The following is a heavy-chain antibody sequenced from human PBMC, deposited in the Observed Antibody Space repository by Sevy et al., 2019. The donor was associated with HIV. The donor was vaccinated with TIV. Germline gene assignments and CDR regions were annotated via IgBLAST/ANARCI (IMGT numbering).Heavy chain of an antibody. J-gene: IGHJ6*02. Sequence: GGSLRLSCVGSGFTFKDDFMTWVRQAPGKGLEWVSSISSRSSFTYYSDSMNGRFTSSTDHSQNSMFLQMVSVRPEDTAVYYCARDRDDYASGRRHPYYYYHGMDVWGQGTTVTVSS. V-gene: IGHV3-21*01. CDR3: ARDRDDYASGRRHPYYYYHGMDV. CDR1: GFTFKDDF. D-gene: IGHD3-10*01. CDR2: ISSRSSFT.